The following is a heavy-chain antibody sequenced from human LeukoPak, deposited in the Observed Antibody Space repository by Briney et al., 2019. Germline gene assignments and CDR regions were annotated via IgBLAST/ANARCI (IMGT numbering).Heavy chain of an antibody. D-gene: IGHD6-19*01. CDR1: GXTFSSYS. V-gene: IGHV3-21*01. CDR2: ISSSSSYI. CDR3: ARAGYSSGWYMDY. J-gene: IGHJ4*02. Sequence: PGGSLRLSCAASGXTFSSYSMNWVRQAPGKGLEWVSSISSSSSYIYYADSVKGRFTISRDNAKNSLYLQMNSLRAEDTAVYYCARAGYSSGWYMDYWGQGTLVTVSS.